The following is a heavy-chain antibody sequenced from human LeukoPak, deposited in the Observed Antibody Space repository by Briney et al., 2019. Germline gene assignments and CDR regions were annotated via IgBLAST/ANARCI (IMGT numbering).Heavy chain of an antibody. CDR3: AKDLTASYYDILTAHRSLGFDY. D-gene: IGHD3-9*01. J-gene: IGHJ4*02. CDR1: GFTLSSYA. CDR2: ISGSGGST. Sequence: GGSLRLSCAGSGFTLSSYAMSWVRQAPGKGLEWVSAISGSGGSTYYADSVKGQFTISRDNSKNTLYLQMNSLRAEDTAVYYCAKDLTASYYDILTAHRSLGFDYWGQGTLVTVSS. V-gene: IGHV3-23*01.